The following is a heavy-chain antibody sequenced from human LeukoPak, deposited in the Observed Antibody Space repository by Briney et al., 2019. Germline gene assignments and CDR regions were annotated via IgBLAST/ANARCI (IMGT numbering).Heavy chain of an antibody. D-gene: IGHD2-2*01. Sequence: GGSLRLSCAASGFTFSSYSMNWVRQAPGKGLEWVSSISSSSSYIYHADSVKGRFTISRDNAKNSLYLQMNGLRAEDTAVYYCARAMRTGLIVVVPAAPIDYWGQGTLVTVSS. J-gene: IGHJ4*02. CDR3: ARAMRTGLIVVVPAAPIDY. V-gene: IGHV3-21*01. CDR2: ISSSSSYI. CDR1: GFTFSSYS.